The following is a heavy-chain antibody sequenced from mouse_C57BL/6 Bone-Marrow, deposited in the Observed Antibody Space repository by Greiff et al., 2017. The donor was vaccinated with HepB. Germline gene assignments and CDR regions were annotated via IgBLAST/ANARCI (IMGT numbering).Heavy chain of an antibody. D-gene: IGHD2-4*01. CDR2: IDPENGDT. J-gene: IGHJ2*01. Sequence: VQLQQSGAELVRPGASVKLSCTASGFNIKDDYMHWVKQRPEQGLEWIGWIDPENGDTEYASKFQGKATITADTSSNTAYLQLSSLTSEDTAVYYCTTVNYDYDGGYWGKGTTLTVSS. CDR3: TTVNYDYDGGY. CDR1: GFNIKDDY. V-gene: IGHV14-4*01.